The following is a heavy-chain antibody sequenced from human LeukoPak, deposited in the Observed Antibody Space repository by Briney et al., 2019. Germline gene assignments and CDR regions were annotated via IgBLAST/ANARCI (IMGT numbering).Heavy chain of an antibody. CDR3: AGLPQGFVFY. D-gene: IGHD5-18*01. CDR1: GGSITSAGYH. Sequence: SETLSLTCTVSGGSITSAGYHWSWIRQHPGKGLEYIGHIFYTGSAYYNPSLKSRATISVDTSKSHFSLRLTSVGAADTAVYYCAGLPQGFVFYWGQGTLVTVSS. CDR2: IFYTGSA. V-gene: IGHV4-31*03. J-gene: IGHJ4*02.